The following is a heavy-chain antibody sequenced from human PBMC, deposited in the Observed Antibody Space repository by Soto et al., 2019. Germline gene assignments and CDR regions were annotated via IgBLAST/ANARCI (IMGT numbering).Heavy chain of an antibody. CDR3: ARTAYYYDSSGYWVHDAFDI. CDR1: GYTFTSYG. D-gene: IGHD3-22*01. J-gene: IGHJ3*02. Sequence: ASLKVSCKASGYTFTSYGISWVRQAPGQGLEWMGWISAYNGNTNYAQKLQGRVTMTTDTSTSTAYMELRSLRSDDTAVYYCARTAYYYDSSGYWVHDAFDIWGQGTMVTVSS. CDR2: ISAYNGNT. V-gene: IGHV1-18*01.